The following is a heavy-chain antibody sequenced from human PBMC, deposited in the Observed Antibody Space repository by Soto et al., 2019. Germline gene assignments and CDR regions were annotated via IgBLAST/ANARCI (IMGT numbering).Heavy chain of an antibody. CDR1: GYTFTSYG. V-gene: IGHV1-18*01. CDR3: ARDLYDFWSGYYYYYYGMDV. D-gene: IGHD3-3*01. Sequence: WASVKVSCKASGYTFTSYGISWVRQAPGQGLEWMGWISAYNGNTNYAQKLQGRVTMTTDTSTSTAYMELRSLRSDDTAVYYCARDLYDFWSGYYYYYYGMDVWGHGTLVTVS. J-gene: IGHJ6*02. CDR2: ISAYNGNT.